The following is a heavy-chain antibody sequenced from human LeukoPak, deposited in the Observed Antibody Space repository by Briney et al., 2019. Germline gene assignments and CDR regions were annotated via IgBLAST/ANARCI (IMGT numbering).Heavy chain of an antibody. D-gene: IGHD2-2*01. V-gene: IGHV3-23*01. CDR2: IGGSGSST. CDR1: GFTFSSYA. Sequence: GGSLRLSCAASGFTFSSYAMNWVRQSPGKGLEWVSGIGGSGSSTYYADSVKGRFTISRDNSKNTLYLQMNSLRAEVTAVYYCAKTLGYCSSTSCRGYYYYMDVWGKGTTVTVSS. CDR3: AKTLGYCSSTSCRGYYYYMDV. J-gene: IGHJ6*03.